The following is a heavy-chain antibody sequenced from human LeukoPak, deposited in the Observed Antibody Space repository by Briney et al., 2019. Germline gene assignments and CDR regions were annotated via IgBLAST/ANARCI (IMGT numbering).Heavy chain of an antibody. Sequence: SETLSLTCTVSGGSISSYYWSWIRQPPGKGLEWIGYIYYSGSTKYNPSLRSRVTISADTSKNQFSLKLSSVTAADTAVYYCARHLRGEQQLSRFDYWGQGTPVTVSS. CDR2: IYYSGST. D-gene: IGHD6-13*01. CDR1: GGSISSYY. CDR3: ARHLRGEQQLSRFDY. V-gene: IGHV4-59*08. J-gene: IGHJ4*02.